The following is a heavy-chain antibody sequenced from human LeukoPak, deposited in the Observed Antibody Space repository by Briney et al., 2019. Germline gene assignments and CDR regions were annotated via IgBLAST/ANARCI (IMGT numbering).Heavy chain of an antibody. CDR2: IRYDGSNK. V-gene: IGHV3-30*02. Sequence: PGGSLRLSCAASGFTFSSYGMHWVRQAPGKGLEWVAFIRYDGSNKNYADSVKGRFTISRDNSKNTLYLQMNSLRAEDTAVYYCASPTGSNYDFWSGYYYYWGQGTLVTVSS. J-gene: IGHJ4*02. D-gene: IGHD3-3*01. CDR3: ASPTGSNYDFWSGYYYY. CDR1: GFTFSSYG.